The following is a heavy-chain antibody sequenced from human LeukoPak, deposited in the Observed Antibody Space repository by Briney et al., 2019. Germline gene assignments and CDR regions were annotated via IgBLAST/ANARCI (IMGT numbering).Heavy chain of an antibody. D-gene: IGHD2-15*01. CDR1: GFTFSSYA. CDR3: ARSMQDSLATLDY. V-gene: IGHV3-23*01. Sequence: PGGSLRLSCAASGFTFSSYAMSWVRQAPGKGLEWVSAISGSGGSTYYADSVKGRFTISRDNSKNTLYLQMNSLRAEDTAVYYCARSMQDSLATLDYWGQGTLVTVSS. CDR2: ISGSGGST. J-gene: IGHJ4*02.